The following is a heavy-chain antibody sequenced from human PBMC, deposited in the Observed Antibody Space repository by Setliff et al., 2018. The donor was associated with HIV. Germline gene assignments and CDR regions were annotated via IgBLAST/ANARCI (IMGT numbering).Heavy chain of an antibody. D-gene: IGHD6-6*01. CDR2: IKGKASGGTT. J-gene: IGHJ4*02. CDR3: ARGHYTSPSG. V-gene: IGHV3-15*01. Sequence: GGSLRLSCAASGFSFNYAWMSWVRQAPGKGLEWIGRIKGKASGGTTDYGAPAQGRFTILRDDSKTTVYLQMRALRDDDTAVYYCARGHYTSPSGWGQGTLVTVSS. CDR1: GFSFNYAW.